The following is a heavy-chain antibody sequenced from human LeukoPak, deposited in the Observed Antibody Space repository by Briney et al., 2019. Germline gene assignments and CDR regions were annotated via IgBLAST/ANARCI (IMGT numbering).Heavy chain of an antibody. D-gene: IGHD6-13*01. J-gene: IGHJ4*02. V-gene: IGHV3-48*04. CDR1: GFTFSSYS. CDR2: ISSSSSTI. CDR3: AKDVRITYSSSWFDY. Sequence: GGSLRLSCAASGFTFSSYSMNWVRQAPGKGLEWVSYISSSSSTIYYADSVKGRFTISRDDAKNSLYLQMNSLRAEDTALYYCAKDVRITYSSSWFDYWGQGTLVTVSS.